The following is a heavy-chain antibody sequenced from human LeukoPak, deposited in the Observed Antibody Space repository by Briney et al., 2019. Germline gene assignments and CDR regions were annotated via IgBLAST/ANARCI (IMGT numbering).Heavy chain of an antibody. J-gene: IGHJ6*02. CDR3: ARVYSSGWYGSAMDV. V-gene: IGHV1-3*01. CDR2: INAGNGNT. Sequence: ASVTVSCKASGYTFSSYAMHWVRQAPGQRLEWMGWINAGNGNTKYSQKFQGRVTITRDTSATTAYLELSSLRSEDTAVYYCARVYSSGWYGSAMDVWGQGTTVTVSS. CDR1: GYTFSSYA. D-gene: IGHD6-19*01.